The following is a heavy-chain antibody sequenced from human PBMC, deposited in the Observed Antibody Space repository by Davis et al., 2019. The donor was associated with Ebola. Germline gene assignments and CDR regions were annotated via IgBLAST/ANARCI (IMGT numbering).Heavy chain of an antibody. J-gene: IGHJ4*02. Sequence: ASVQVSCKASGYTFTSYYMHWVRQAPGHGLEWMGIINPSGGSTSYAQKFQGRVTMTRDTSTSTVYMELSSLRSEDTAVYYCARDGSIAAAGTGGDYWGQGTLVTVSS. V-gene: IGHV1-46*01. CDR2: INPSGGST. CDR3: ARDGSIAAAGTGGDY. CDR1: GYTFTSYY. D-gene: IGHD6-13*01.